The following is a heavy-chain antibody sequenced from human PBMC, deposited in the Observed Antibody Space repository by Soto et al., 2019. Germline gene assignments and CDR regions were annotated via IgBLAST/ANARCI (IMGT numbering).Heavy chain of an antibody. CDR2: IHYSRTS. CDR3: ARDTGNYFFED. V-gene: IGHV4-59*01. Sequence: SETLSLTCTVSGGSISSYFWSWIRQPPGKGLEWIGYIHYSRTSKYNPSLMSRVTVSGDTSETPFSFHLTAVTAADTAVYFCARDTGNYFFEDWGRGTLVTVSS. CDR1: GGSISSYF. D-gene: IGHD1-7*01. J-gene: IGHJ4*02.